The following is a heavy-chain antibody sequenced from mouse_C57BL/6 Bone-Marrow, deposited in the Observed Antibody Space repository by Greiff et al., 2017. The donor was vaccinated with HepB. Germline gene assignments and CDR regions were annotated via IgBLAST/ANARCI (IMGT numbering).Heavy chain of an antibody. V-gene: IGHV1-63*01. D-gene: IGHD2-2*01. Sequence: QVQLKESGAELVRPGTSVKMSCKASGYTFTNYWIGWAKQRPGHGLEWIGDIYPGGGYTNYNEKFKGKATLTADKSSSTAYMQYSSLTSEDSAIYYCARRGYDGTWFAYWGQGTLVTVSA. J-gene: IGHJ3*01. CDR1: GYTFTNYW. CDR2: IYPGGGYT. CDR3: ARRGYDGTWFAY.